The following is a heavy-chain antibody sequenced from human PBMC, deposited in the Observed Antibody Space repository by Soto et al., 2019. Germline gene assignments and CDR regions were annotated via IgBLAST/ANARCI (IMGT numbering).Heavy chain of an antibody. V-gene: IGHV3-23*01. CDR1: GFTFSSYA. CDR2: ISGSVGST. D-gene: IGHD3-10*01. CDR3: AKGDYYGSGSYHLPWVFDVFPFVY. Sequence: QTGGSLRLSCAASGFTFSSYAMSWVRQAPGKGLEWVSAISGSVGSTYYADSVKGRFTISRDNSKNTLYLQMNSLRAEDTAVYYCAKGDYYGSGSYHLPWVFDVFPFVYWGQGTLVTVSS. J-gene: IGHJ4*02.